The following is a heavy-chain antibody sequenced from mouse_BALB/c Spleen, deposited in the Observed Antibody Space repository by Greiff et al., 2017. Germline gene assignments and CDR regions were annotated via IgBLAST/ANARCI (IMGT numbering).Heavy chain of an antibody. Sequence: DVKLVESGGGLVKPGGSLKLSCAASGFAFSSYDMSWVRQTPEKRLEWVAYISSGGGSTYYPDTVKGRFTISRDNAKNTLYLQMSSLKSEDTAMYYCAREFAYWGQGTLVTVSA. CDR3: AREFAY. CDR1: GFAFSSYD. V-gene: IGHV5-12-1*01. CDR2: ISSGGGST. J-gene: IGHJ3*01.